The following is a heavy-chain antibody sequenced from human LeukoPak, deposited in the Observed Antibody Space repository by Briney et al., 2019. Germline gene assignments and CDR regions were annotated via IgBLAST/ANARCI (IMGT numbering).Heavy chain of an antibody. CDR2: IYSSGYT. J-gene: IGHJ6*03. V-gene: IGHV4-4*07. Sequence: PSETLSLTCTVSGGSISDYYWSWIRQPAGKGLEWIGRIYSSGYTNYNSSLKSRVTMSVDTSKNKFSLKLSSVTAADTAVYYCARGYYYMDVWGKGTTVTISS. CDR3: ARGYYYMDV. CDR1: GGSISDYY.